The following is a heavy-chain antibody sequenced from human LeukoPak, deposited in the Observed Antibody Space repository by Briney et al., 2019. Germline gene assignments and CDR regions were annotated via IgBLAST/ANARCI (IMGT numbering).Heavy chain of an antibody. CDR2: IIPIFGTA. Sequence: SVKVSCKASGGTFSSYAISWVRQAPGQGLEWMGGIIPIFGTANYAQKFQGRVTITTDESTSTAYMELSSLRSEDTAVYYCARAGPSTTWFDPWGQGTLVTVSS. D-gene: IGHD4-11*01. J-gene: IGHJ5*02. V-gene: IGHV1-69*05. CDR1: GGTFSSYA. CDR3: ARAGPSTTWFDP.